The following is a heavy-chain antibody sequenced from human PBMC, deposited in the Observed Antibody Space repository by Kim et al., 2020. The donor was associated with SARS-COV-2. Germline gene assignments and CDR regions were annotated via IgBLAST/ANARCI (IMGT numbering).Heavy chain of an antibody. D-gene: IGHD4-4*01. CDR3: ARVRPTTAHLDV. J-gene: IGHJ6*04. V-gene: IGHV4-34*01. Sequence: YNPSLKSRVTISVDTSKNQFSLKLSSVTAADTAVYYCARVRPTTAHLDVWGKGTTVTVSS.